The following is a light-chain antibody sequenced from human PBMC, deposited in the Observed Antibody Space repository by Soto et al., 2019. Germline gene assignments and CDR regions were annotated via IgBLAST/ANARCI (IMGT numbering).Light chain of an antibody. J-gene: IGLJ1*01. CDR2: EVS. Sequence: QSALTQPASVSGSPGQSITSSCTGTSSDVGGYNYVSWYQQHPGKAPKLMIYEVSNRPSGVSNRFSGSKSGNTASLTISGLQAEDEADYYCSSYISSSTLVFGTGTKVNV. V-gene: IGLV2-14*01. CDR3: SSYISSSTLV. CDR1: SSDVGGYNY.